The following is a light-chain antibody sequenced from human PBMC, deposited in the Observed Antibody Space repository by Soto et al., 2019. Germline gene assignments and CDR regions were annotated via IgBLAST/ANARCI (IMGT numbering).Light chain of an antibody. CDR1: LDISNS. J-gene: IGKJ4*01. Sequence: DIQMTQSPSSLSASVGDRVTFTCRATLDISNSLNWYQQKPGKAPKLLIYRASNLETGVPSRFSGTGSGTDFSLTISSLQPEDIAKYYCQQYDDVPLFGGGTKVDIK. CDR2: RAS. V-gene: IGKV1-33*01. CDR3: QQYDDVPL.